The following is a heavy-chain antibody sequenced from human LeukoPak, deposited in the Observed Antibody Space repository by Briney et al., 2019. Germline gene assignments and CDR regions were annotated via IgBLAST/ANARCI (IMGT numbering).Heavy chain of an antibody. Sequence: PSETLSLTCTVSGGSITTDNHYWSWVRQPAGKGLDWIGRIYASGSTNYNPSLKSRVTISVDTSMNQFSLNLTSVTAADAARYYCARHAGIAAAGRYYYYYMDVWGKGTTVTISS. CDR2: IYASGST. CDR3: ARHAGIAAAGRYYYYYMDV. J-gene: IGHJ6*03. CDR1: GGSITTDNHY. V-gene: IGHV4-61*02. D-gene: IGHD6-13*01.